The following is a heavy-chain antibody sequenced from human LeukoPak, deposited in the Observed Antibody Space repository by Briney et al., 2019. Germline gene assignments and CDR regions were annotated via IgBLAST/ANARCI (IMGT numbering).Heavy chain of an antibody. Sequence: ASVKVSCKASGYTFTSYYMHWVRQAPGQGLEWMGWISAYNGNTNYAQKLQGRVTMTTDTSTSTAYMELRSLRSDDTAVYYCARELGSYDSSGYDFDYWGQGTLVTVSS. D-gene: IGHD3-22*01. V-gene: IGHV1-18*04. CDR3: ARELGSYDSSGYDFDY. CDR1: GYTFTSYY. J-gene: IGHJ4*02. CDR2: ISAYNGNT.